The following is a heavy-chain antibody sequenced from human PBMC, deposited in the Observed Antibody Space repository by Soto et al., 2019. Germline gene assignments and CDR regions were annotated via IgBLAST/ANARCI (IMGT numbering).Heavy chain of an antibody. Sequence: SSVKVSCKASGGTFSSYAISWVRQAPGQGLEWMGGIIPIFGTANYAQKFQGRVTITADESTSTAYMELSSLRSEDTAVYYCARWYRSSSGSEDYYYYGMDVWGQGTTVTVSS. CDR1: GGTFSSYA. D-gene: IGHD6-6*01. CDR2: IIPIFGTA. J-gene: IGHJ6*02. V-gene: IGHV1-69*13. CDR3: ARWYRSSSGSEDYYYYGMDV.